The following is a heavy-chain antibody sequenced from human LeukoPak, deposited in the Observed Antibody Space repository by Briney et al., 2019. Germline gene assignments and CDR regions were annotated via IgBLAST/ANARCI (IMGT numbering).Heavy chain of an antibody. V-gene: IGHV3-9*01. Sequence: GGSLRLSCAASGFTFDDYAMHWVRQAPGKGLEWVSGISWNSGSIGYADSVKGRFTISRDNAKNSLYLQMNSLRDEDTALYYCAKDLEGSGYFSTVDYWGQGTLVTVSS. CDR1: GFTFDDYA. CDR3: AKDLEGSGYFSTVDY. J-gene: IGHJ4*02. CDR2: ISWNSGSI. D-gene: IGHD3-22*01.